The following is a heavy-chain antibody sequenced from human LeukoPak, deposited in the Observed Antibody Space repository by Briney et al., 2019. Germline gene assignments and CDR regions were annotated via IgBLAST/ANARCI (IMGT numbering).Heavy chain of an antibody. Sequence: GRSLRLSCAASGFTFSSYAMHWVRQAPGKGLEWVAVISYDGSNKYYADSVKGRFTISRDNSKNTLYLQMNSLRAEDTAVYYCARGHTIVVVPAAGYYFDYWGQGTLVTVSS. CDR2: ISYDGSNK. J-gene: IGHJ4*02. CDR1: GFTFSSYA. D-gene: IGHD2-2*01. V-gene: IGHV3-30*04. CDR3: ARGHTIVVVPAAGYYFDY.